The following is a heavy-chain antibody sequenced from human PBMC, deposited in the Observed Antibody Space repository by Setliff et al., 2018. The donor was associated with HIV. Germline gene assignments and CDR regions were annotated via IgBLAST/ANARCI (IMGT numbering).Heavy chain of an antibody. CDR2: ISPYNGDT. D-gene: IGHD3-22*01. J-gene: IGHJ1*01. CDR3: VRGVTRDISGYYRDEYFQH. Sequence: ASVKVSCKASGYRINTYGIYWVRQAPGQWLEWMGWISPYNGDTRFAQSLQGRVTLTTDTSTNTAYMEMRTLRSDDTAVYYCVRGVTRDISGYYRDEYFQHWGQGTPVTVSS. V-gene: IGHV1-18*01. CDR1: GYRINTYG.